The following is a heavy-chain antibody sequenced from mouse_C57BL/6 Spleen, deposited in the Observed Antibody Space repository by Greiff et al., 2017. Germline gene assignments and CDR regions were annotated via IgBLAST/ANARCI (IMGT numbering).Heavy chain of an antibody. CDR2: IHPNSGST. D-gene: IGHD2-4*01. J-gene: IGHJ2*01. V-gene: IGHV1-64*01. Sequence: QVQLQQPGAELVKPGASVKLSCKASGYTFTSYWMHWVKQRPGQGLEWIGMIHPNSGSTNYNEKFKSKATLTVDKSSSTAYMQLSSLTSEYSAVYYCARDVRLRQNDYWGQGTTLTVSS. CDR3: ARDVRLRQNDY. CDR1: GYTFTSYW.